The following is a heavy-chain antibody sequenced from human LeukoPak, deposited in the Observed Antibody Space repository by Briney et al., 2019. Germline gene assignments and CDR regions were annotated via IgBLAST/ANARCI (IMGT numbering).Heavy chain of an antibody. Sequence: GGSLRPSCAASGFTFSTYVMNWFRQAPGKGLEWLSTISVGAEYIFYADSVKGRFTISRDDSNNALYLQMHSLRAEDTALYYCASGPPFLKYFEYWGQGTLVTVSS. CDR3: ASGPPFLKYFEY. CDR1: GFTFSTYV. V-gene: IGHV3-23*01. D-gene: IGHD3-3*01. CDR2: ISVGAEYI. J-gene: IGHJ4*02.